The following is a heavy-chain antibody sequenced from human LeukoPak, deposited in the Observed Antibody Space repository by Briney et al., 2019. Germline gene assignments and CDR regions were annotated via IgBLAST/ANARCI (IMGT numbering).Heavy chain of an antibody. V-gene: IGHV5-10-1*01. Sequence: GESLKISCKGSGYSFTSYWISWVRQMPGKGLEWMGRIDPSDSYTNYSPSFQGHVTISADKSISTAYLQWSSLKASDTAMYYCVRHRIADIVATTYFDYWGQGTLVTVSS. CDR3: VRHRIADIVATTYFDY. D-gene: IGHD5-12*01. CDR2: IDPSDSYT. J-gene: IGHJ4*02. CDR1: GYSFTSYW.